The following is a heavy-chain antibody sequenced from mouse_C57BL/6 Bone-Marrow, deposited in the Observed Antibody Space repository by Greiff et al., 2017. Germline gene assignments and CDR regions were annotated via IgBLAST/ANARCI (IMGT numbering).Heavy chain of an antibody. D-gene: IGHD3-2*01. J-gene: IGHJ2*01. Sequence: QVQLQQSGAELVKPGASVKLSCKASGYTFTTYWMHWVKQRPGRGLEWIGRFDPNSGDTKYNEKFKSKATLTVDKPSSTAYMQLSSLTSEDSAVYYCARGDGSDFDYWGQGTTLTVSS. CDR1: GYTFTTYW. V-gene: IGHV1-72*01. CDR2: FDPNSGDT. CDR3: ARGDGSDFDY.